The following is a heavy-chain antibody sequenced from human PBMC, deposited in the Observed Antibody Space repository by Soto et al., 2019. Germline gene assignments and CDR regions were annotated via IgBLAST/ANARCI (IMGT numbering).Heavy chain of an antibody. CDR2: IYYSGST. V-gene: IGHV4-39*01. CDR3: AAQNMVRGKEGIIPNPQIYYGMDV. J-gene: IGHJ6*02. CDR1: GGSISSSSYY. D-gene: IGHD3-10*01. Sequence: SETLSLTCTVSGGSISSSSYYWGWIRQPPGKGLEWIGSIYYSGSTYYNPSLKSRVTISVDTSKNQFSLKLSSVTAADTAVYYCAAQNMVRGKEGIIPNPQIYYGMDVWGQGTTVTVSS.